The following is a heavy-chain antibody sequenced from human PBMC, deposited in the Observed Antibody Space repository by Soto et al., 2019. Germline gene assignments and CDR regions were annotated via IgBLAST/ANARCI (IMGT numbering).Heavy chain of an antibody. CDR3: ARDPYANSSSSVNGMDV. D-gene: IGHD6-6*01. V-gene: IGHV4-59*01. J-gene: IGHJ6*02. CDR2: IYYSGST. Sequence: SETLSLTCTVSGGSISSYYWSWIRQPPGKGLEWIGYIYYSGSTNYNPSLKSRVTISVDTSKNQFSLKLGSVTAADTAVYYCARDPYANSSSSVNGMDVWGQGTTVTVSS. CDR1: GGSISSYY.